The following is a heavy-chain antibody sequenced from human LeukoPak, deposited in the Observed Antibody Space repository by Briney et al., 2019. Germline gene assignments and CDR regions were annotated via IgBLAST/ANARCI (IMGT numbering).Heavy chain of an antibody. D-gene: IGHD4-17*01. CDR1: VFTFSAYP. Sequence: GGSLRLSCQASVFTFSAYPMHWVRQAPGKGLEWVAVISSDGTNFYYADSVKGRFTISRDNSKNTLYLQLNSLRAEDTAVYYCARVGDYEGNWFDPWGQGTLVTVSS. CDR3: ARVGDYEGNWFDP. V-gene: IGHV3-30-3*01. J-gene: IGHJ5*02. CDR2: ISSDGTNF.